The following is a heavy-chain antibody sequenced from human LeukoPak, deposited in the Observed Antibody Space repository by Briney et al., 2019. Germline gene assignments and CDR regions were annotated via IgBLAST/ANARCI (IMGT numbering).Heavy chain of an antibody. Sequence: GGSLRLSCAASGFTFSSYPMSWVPQAPGKGLEWVSDLNGSGSSTYYADSVKGRYTISRDNPKNTLYLQMNSLRAEDTAVYYCAKDGVPVVPTNSSWGQGTLVTVSS. CDR1: GFTFSSYP. CDR3: AKDGVPVVPTNSS. D-gene: IGHD2-2*01. J-gene: IGHJ5*02. CDR2: LNGSGSST. V-gene: IGHV3-23*01.